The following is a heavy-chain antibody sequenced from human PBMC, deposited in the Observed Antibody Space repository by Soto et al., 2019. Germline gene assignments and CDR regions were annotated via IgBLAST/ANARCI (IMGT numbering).Heavy chain of an antibody. CDR2: IIPIFGTA. Sequence: ASVKVSCKASGGTFSSYAISWVRRAPGQGLEWMGGIIPIFGTANYAQKFQGRVTITADESTSTAYMELSSLRSEDTAVYYCARGGMVRWLWQIWGQGTMVTVSS. D-gene: IGHD3-22*01. V-gene: IGHV1-69*13. J-gene: IGHJ3*02. CDR3: ARGGMVRWLWQI. CDR1: GGTFSSYA.